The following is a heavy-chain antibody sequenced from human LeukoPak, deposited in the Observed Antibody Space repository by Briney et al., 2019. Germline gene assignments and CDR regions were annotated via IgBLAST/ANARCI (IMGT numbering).Heavy chain of an antibody. J-gene: IGHJ4*02. Sequence: ASVKVSCKASGYTFTTYGISWVRQAAGQGLEWVGWISTLNGNTHYAQKFQGRVIMTTDTSTSTAYRELRSLRSDDTAVYYCARDIEYDILTGYYHFDYWGQGTLVTVSS. CDR1: GYTFTTYG. CDR2: ISTLNGNT. V-gene: IGHV1-18*01. D-gene: IGHD3-9*01. CDR3: ARDIEYDILTGYYHFDY.